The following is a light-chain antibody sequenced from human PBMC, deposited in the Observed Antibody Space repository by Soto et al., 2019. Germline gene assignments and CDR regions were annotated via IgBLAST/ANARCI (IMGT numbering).Light chain of an antibody. Sequence: QSVVTQPPSASGTPGQTVTISCSGSSSNIGRNFVYWYQHVPGTAPRLLIQRNNERPSGVPDRFSGSKSGTSVSLAISGLRSDDEATYYCAAWDDTLDAQVFGGGTKLTVL. CDR1: SSNIGRNF. CDR3: AAWDDTLDAQV. J-gene: IGLJ3*02. CDR2: RNN. V-gene: IGLV1-47*01.